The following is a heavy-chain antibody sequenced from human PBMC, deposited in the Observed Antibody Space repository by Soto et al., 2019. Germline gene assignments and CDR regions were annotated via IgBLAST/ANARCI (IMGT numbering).Heavy chain of an antibody. J-gene: IGHJ4*02. CDR3: TRGLLTDYFDY. V-gene: IGHV3-30-3*01. CDR2: ISYDGSSQ. CDR1: GFTFDTSA. Sequence: GGSLRFSCAASGFTFDTSAMHWVRQAPGKGLEWVAVISYDGSSQFYAGSVKGRFTVSRDNSKNTLYLQVNNLRNDDTAVYYCTRGLLTDYFDYWGQGALVTVSS.